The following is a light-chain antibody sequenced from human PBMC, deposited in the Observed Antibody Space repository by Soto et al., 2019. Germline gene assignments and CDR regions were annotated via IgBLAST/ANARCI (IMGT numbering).Light chain of an antibody. CDR2: WAS. V-gene: IGKV4-1*01. J-gene: IGKJ4*01. CDR1: QSVLYSSNNKNY. Sequence: DIVLTQSPDSLAVSLGERATINCKSSQSVLYSSNNKNYLAWYQQKPRQPPKLLIYWASTRESGVPDRFSGSGSGPDFTLTISSLQAEDVAVYYCQQYYSTPLTFGGGTKVEIK. CDR3: QQYYSTPLT.